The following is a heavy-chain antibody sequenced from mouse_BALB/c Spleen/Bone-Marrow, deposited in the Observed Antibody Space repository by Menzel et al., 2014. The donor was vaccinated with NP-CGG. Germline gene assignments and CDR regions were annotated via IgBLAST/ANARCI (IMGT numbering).Heavy chain of an antibody. Sequence: EVMLVESGGGLVQPGGSLRLSCTTSGFTFXDSYMSWVRQPPGKALEWLGFIRNKAYDYTTEYSASVKGRFTISRDSSQSILYLQMNTLRPEDSATYYCARFPMDYWGQGTSVTVSS. CDR3: ARFPMDY. CDR1: GFTFXDSY. V-gene: IGHV7-3*02. J-gene: IGHJ4*01. CDR2: IRNKAYDYTT.